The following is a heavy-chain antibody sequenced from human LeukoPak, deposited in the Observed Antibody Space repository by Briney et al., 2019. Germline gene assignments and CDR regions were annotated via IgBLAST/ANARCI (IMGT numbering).Heavy chain of an antibody. CDR2: IYHSGST. D-gene: IGHD5-18*01. V-gene: IGHV4-38-2*01. CDR1: GYSISSGYY. Sequence: PSETLSLTCAVSGYSISSGYYWGWIRQPPGKGLEWIGSIYHSGSTYYNPSLKSRVTISVDTSKNQFSLKLSSVTAADTAVYYCARQEYSYSRDYWGQGTLGTVSS. J-gene: IGHJ4*02. CDR3: ARQEYSYSRDY.